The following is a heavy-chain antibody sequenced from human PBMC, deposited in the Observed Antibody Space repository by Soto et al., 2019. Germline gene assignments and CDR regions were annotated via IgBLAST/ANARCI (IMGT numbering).Heavy chain of an antibody. CDR2: IKHDGSEK. J-gene: IGHJ5*02. V-gene: IGHV3-7*01. CDR3: ARVKSGSYDWFDP. D-gene: IGHD3-10*01. Sequence: GGSLRLSCAASGFTFSRYWMDWVRQAPRKGLEWVATIKHDGSEKYYVDSVKGRFAISRDNAKNTVYLQMNSLRAEDTAVYYCARVKSGSYDWFDPWGQGTLVTVSS. CDR1: GFTFSRYW.